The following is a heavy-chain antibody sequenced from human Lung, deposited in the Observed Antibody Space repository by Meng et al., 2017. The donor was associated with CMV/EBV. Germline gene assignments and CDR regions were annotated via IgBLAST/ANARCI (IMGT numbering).Heavy chain of an antibody. D-gene: IGHD3-22*01. CDR1: GYSFGNYA. CDR3: ARVYYDSTNSYFSFGY. V-gene: IGHV3-30*04. Sequence: SCVGSGYSFGNYAMHWVRQAPGKGLEWVAVISYDGDKKFYTDSVKGRFTISRDNSKNTLILQMNSLRTEDTAVYYCARVYYDSTNSYFSFGYWGQGXLVTVSS. CDR2: ISYDGDKK. J-gene: IGHJ4*02.